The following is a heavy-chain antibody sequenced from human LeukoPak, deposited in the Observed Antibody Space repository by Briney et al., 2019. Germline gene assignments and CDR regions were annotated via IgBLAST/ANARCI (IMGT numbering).Heavy chain of an antibody. CDR1: GFTFRNYW. CDR2: INGDGSST. J-gene: IGHJ6*02. CDR3: ARDYPYSLHV. Sequence: GGSLRLSCEVSGFTFRNYWMHWVRQVPGKGLEWVSRINGDGSSTNYADSVKGRFTISRDNAKNTLYLQMNSVRAEDTAVYYCARDYPYSLHVWGQGTTVTVSS. V-gene: IGHV3-74*01.